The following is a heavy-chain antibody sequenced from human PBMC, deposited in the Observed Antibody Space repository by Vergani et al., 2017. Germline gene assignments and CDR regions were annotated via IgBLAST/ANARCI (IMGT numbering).Heavy chain of an antibody. D-gene: IGHD3-9*01. CDR3: ARDIDDILPIYYMDV. V-gene: IGHV3-43*01. Sequence: EVQLVESGGVVVQPGGSLRLSCAASGFTFDDYTMHWVRQAPGKGLEWVSLISWDGGSTYYADSVKGRFTISRDNSNNSLYLQMNSLRAEDTAVYYCARDIDDILPIYYMDVWGKGTTVTVSS. J-gene: IGHJ6*03. CDR1: GFTFDDYT. CDR2: ISWDGGST.